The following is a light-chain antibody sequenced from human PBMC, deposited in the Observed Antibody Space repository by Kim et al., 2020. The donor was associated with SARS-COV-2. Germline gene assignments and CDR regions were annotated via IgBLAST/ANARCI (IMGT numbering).Light chain of an antibody. CDR3: SAWDSSLSAWV. CDR2: RKN. Sequence: QTATLTCTGNSNNVGYEGAAWLQQHQGHPPKLLSNRKNNRPSGISERFSASRSGNTASLTITGLQPEDEADYYCSAWDSSLSAWVFGGGTKLTVL. CDR1: SNNVGYEG. J-gene: IGLJ3*02. V-gene: IGLV10-54*04.